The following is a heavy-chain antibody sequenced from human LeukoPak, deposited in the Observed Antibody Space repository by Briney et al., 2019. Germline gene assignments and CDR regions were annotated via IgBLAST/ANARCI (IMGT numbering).Heavy chain of an antibody. Sequence: EASVKVSCKASGGTFSSYAISWVRQAPGQGLEWMGGIIPIFGTANYAQKFQCRVTITADESTSTAYMELSSLRSEDTAVYYWAREALDEIVVVPAAIMGNWFDPWGQGTLVTVSS. CDR2: IIPIFGTA. CDR1: GGTFSSYA. J-gene: IGHJ5*02. D-gene: IGHD2-2*02. CDR3: AREALDEIVVVPAAIMGNWFDP. V-gene: IGHV1-69*13.